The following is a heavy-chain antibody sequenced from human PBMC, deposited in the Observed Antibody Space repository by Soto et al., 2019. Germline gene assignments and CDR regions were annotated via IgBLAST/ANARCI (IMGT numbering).Heavy chain of an antibody. CDR1: GYTFTSYT. V-gene: IGHV1-3*05. CDR2: INAGNGNT. D-gene: IGHD2-21*02. J-gene: IGHJ4*02. Sequence: QVQLVQSGAEEKKPGASVKVSCKASGYTFTSYTMHWVRQAPGQRLEWMGWINAGNGNTKYSQKFQGRVTITRDTSASTAYTELSSLRSEDTAAYYCARSIVVVTALDYWGQGTLVTVSS. CDR3: ARSIVVVTALDY.